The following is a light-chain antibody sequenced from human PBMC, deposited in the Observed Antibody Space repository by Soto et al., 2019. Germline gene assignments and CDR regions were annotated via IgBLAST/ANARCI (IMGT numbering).Light chain of an antibody. CDR1: SSDVGGYNY. V-gene: IGLV2-8*01. Sequence: QSVLTQPPSASGSPGQSVTISCIGTSSDVGGYNYVSWYQQHPGKAPKLMIYEVSKRPSGVPDRFSGSKSGNTASLTVSGLQAEDEADYYCSSYAASNNLGVXGGGTKLTVL. CDR3: SSYAASNNLGV. CDR2: EVS. J-gene: IGLJ2*01.